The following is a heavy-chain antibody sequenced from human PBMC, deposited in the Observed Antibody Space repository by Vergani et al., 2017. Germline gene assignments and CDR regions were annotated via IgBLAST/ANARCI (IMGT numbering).Heavy chain of an antibody. CDR3: ARGSSYSYYYYGMDV. CDR1: GGTFSSYT. CDR2: IIPILGIA. Sequence: QVQLVQSGAEVKKPGSSVKVSCKASGGTFSSYTFSWVRQAPGQGLEWMGRIIPILGIANYAQKFQGRVTITADKSTSTAYMELSSLRSEDTAVYYCARGSSYSYYYYGMDVWGQGTTVTVSS. D-gene: IGHD6-13*01. J-gene: IGHJ6*02. V-gene: IGHV1-69*02.